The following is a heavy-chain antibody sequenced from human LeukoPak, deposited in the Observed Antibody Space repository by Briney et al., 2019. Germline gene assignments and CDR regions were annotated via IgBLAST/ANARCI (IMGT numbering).Heavy chain of an antibody. CDR2: INHSGST. Sequence: SETLSLTCAVYGGSFTTFFWSWIRQPPGKGLEWIGEINHSGSTNYNPSLKSRVTISVDTSKNQFSLKLSSVTAADTAVYYCARAGWYDSSGYYYASYNWFDPWGQGTLVTVSS. J-gene: IGHJ5*02. D-gene: IGHD3-22*01. CDR3: ARAGWYDSSGYYYASYNWFDP. V-gene: IGHV4-34*01. CDR1: GGSFTTFF.